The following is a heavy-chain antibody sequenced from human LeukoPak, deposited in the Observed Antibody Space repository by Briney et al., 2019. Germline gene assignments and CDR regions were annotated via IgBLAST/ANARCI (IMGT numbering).Heavy chain of an antibody. V-gene: IGHV3-23*01. CDR2: ISGSGGST. D-gene: IGHD6-13*01. CDR3: AKGKPYPGYSSSWRCYFDY. CDR1: GFTFDDYA. Sequence: GGSLRLSCAASGFTFDDYAMHWVRQAPGKGLEWVSAISGSGGSTYYADSVKGRFTISRDNSKNTLYLQMNSLRAEDTAVYYCAKGKPYPGYSSSWRCYFDYWGQGTLVTVSS. J-gene: IGHJ4*02.